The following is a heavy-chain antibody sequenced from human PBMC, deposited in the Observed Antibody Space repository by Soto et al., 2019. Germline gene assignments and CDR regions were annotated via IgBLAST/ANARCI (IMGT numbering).Heavy chain of an antibody. V-gene: IGHV1-18*04. CDR3: ARYYDSSGYYWFDP. J-gene: IGHJ5*02. CDR1: GYNFTTYG. CDR2: ISAYNGNT. Sequence: ASVKVSCKASGYNFTTYGISWVRQAPGQGLEWMGWISAYNGNTNYGQKLQGRVTMTTDTSTSTAYMELRSLRSDDTAVYYCARYYDSSGYYWFDPWGQGTLVTVSS. D-gene: IGHD3-22*01.